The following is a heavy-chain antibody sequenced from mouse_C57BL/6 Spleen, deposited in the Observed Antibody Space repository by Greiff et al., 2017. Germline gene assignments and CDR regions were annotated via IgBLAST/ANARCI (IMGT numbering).Heavy chain of an antibody. CDR2: INPNNGGT. Sequence: EVQLQQSGPELVKPGASVKIPCKASGYTFTDYNMDWVKQSHGKSLEWIGDINPNNGGTIYNQKFKGKATLTVDKSSSTAYMELRSLTSEDTAVDYCARHLFGYDGMDYWGQGTSVTVSS. D-gene: IGHD2-2*01. J-gene: IGHJ4*01. CDR1: GYTFTDYN. V-gene: IGHV1-18*01. CDR3: ARHLFGYDGMDY.